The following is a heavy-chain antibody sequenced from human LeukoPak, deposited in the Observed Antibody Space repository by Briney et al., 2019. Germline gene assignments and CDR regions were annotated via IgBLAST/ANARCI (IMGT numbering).Heavy chain of an antibody. CDR1: GDSMTSSSYY. D-gene: IGHD6-13*01. V-gene: IGHV4-39*07. CDR2: IYYSGSS. J-gene: IGHJ5*02. Sequence: SETLSLTCTVSGDSMTSSSYYWGWIRQPPGKGLEWVGSIYYSGSSYYNPSLKGRVTISLDTSKNQFSLKVTSVTAADTAVYYCAREGTHTSTWYHWFDPWGQGTLVTVSS. CDR3: AREGTHTSTWYHWFDP.